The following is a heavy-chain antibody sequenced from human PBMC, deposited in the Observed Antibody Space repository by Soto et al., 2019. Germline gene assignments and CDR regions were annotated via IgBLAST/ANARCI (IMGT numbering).Heavy chain of an antibody. CDR3: AKRYYDFWDYFDY. J-gene: IGHJ4*02. Sequence: GGSLRLSCAASGFTFSSYGMHWVRQAPGKGLEWVAVISYDGSNKYYADSVKGRFTISRDNSKNTLYLQMNSLRAEDTAVYYCAKRYYDFWDYFDYWGQGTLVTVSS. CDR2: ISYDGSNK. V-gene: IGHV3-30*18. D-gene: IGHD3-3*01. CDR1: GFTFSSYG.